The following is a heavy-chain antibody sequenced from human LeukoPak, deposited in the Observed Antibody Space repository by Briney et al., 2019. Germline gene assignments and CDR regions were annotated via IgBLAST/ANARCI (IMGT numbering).Heavy chain of an antibody. D-gene: IGHD6-19*01. V-gene: IGHV5-51*01. Sequence: GESLKISCRGCGYSFTSEWIGGVREMPGKGLEWMGIIYPGDSDTRYSPSFEGQVTISADKSISTAYLQWSSLNASDTAMYYCARRSAVAGFDYWGQETPVTVSS. CDR2: IYPGDSDT. J-gene: IGHJ4*02. CDR3: ARRSAVAGFDY. CDR1: GYSFTSEW.